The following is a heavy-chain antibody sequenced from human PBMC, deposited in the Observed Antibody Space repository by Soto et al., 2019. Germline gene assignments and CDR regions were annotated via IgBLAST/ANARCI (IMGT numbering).Heavy chain of an antibody. Sequence: GYSVQVSCKSSGYTFTSYYINWVRHAPGQGLEWMGWISPYNGNTNYAQKLQGRVTMTTDTSTSTAYMEPRSLRSDDTVVYYCARDRRGVWDKFPFYFDEWRKGALVTVSS. J-gene: IGHJ4*02. V-gene: IGHV1-18*04. CDR3: ARDRRGVWDKFPFYFDE. CDR1: GYTFTSYY. D-gene: IGHD1-26*01. CDR2: ISPYNGNT.